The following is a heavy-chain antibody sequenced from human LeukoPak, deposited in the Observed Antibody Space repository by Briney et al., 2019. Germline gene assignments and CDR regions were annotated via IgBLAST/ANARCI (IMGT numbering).Heavy chain of an antibody. D-gene: IGHD3-22*01. V-gene: IGHV3-69-1*01. CDR2: IIGSGGT. Sequence: GGSLRLSCAASGLILSDFRMSWARHAPGKGLECVSRIIGSGGTSYADSVKGRFTISRDNAKNSLYLQMNSLRAEDTAVYYCARGPPIVYYYDSSGYYYFSYWGQGTLVTVSS. CDR1: GLILSDFR. J-gene: IGHJ4*02. CDR3: ARGPPIVYYYDSSGYYYFSY.